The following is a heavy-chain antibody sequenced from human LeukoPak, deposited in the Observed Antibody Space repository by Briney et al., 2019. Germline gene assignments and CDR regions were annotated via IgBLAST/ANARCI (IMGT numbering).Heavy chain of an antibody. CDR2: ISAYNGNT. D-gene: IGHD6-19*01. Sequence: GASVKVSRKASGYTFTSYGISWVRQAPGQGLEWMGWISAYNGNTNYAQKLQGGVTMTTDTSTSTAYMELRSLRSDDTAVYYCARASGYSSGHDYFDYWGQGTLVTVSS. J-gene: IGHJ4*02. V-gene: IGHV1-18*01. CDR3: ARASGYSSGHDYFDY. CDR1: GYTFTSYG.